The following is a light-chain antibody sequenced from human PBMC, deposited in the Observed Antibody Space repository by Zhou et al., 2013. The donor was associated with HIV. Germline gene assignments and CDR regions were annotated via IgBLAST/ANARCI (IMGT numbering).Light chain of an antibody. Sequence: DIVMTQSPLSLPVTPGEPASISCRSSQSLLHSRYNYLEWYLQKPGQSPQVLIYLGSNRASGVPDRVSGSGSGTDFTLKISRVEAEDAGVYYCMQLLQTPHTFGQGTKLQIK. CDR3: MQLLQTPHT. V-gene: IGKV2-28*01. CDR1: QSLLHSRYNY. J-gene: IGKJ2*01. CDR2: LGS.